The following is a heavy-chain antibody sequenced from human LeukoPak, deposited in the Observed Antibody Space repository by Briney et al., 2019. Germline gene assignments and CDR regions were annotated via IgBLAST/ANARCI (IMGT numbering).Heavy chain of an antibody. V-gene: IGHV3-49*04. D-gene: IGHD3-10*01. CDR1: GFTVSINY. CDR3: TRVRSGNDFDY. Sequence: GGSLRLSCAASGFTVSINYMSWVRQAPGKGLEWVGFIRSKGYGGTTEYAASVEGRFSLSRDDSKSFVYLQMSSLKTEDTAVYYCTRVRSGNDFDYWGQGTLVTVSS. CDR2: IRSKGYGGTT. J-gene: IGHJ4*02.